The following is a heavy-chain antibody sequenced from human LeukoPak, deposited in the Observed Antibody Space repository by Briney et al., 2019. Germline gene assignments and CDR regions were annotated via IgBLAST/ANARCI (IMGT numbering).Heavy chain of an antibody. CDR2: INPSGGST. CDR1: GYTFTSYY. Sequence: GASVTVSCKASGYTFTSYYMHWVRQAPGQGLEWMGIINPSGGSTSYAQKFQGRVTMTRDTSTSTVYMELSSLRSEDTAVYYCARVLSTTYYYYGMDVWGQGTTVTVSS. CDR3: ARVLSTTYYYYGMDV. J-gene: IGHJ6*02. D-gene: IGHD1-14*01. V-gene: IGHV1-46*01.